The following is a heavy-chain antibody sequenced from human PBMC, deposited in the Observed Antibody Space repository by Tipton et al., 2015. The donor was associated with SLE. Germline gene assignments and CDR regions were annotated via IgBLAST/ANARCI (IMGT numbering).Heavy chain of an antibody. D-gene: IGHD1-1*01. J-gene: IGHJ4*02. CDR2: INTDGRIT. CDR1: GFTFSNYW. Sequence: GSLRLSCAASGFTFSNYWMNWFRQAPGRGLVWVSHINTDGRITRFADSVKGRFTISRDNAKNSLYLQMNSLRAEDTAVYYCASGTWSGSGYWGQGTLVTVSS. CDR3: ASGTWSGSGY. V-gene: IGHV3-74*01.